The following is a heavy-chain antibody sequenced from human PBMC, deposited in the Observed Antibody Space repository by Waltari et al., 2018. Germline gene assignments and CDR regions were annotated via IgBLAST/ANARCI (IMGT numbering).Heavy chain of an antibody. CDR1: GFTFSSYS. CDR2: ISSSSSYI. J-gene: IGHJ4*02. D-gene: IGHD2-2*01. Sequence: EVQLVESGGGLVKPGGSLRLSCAASGFTFSSYSMNWVRQAPGKGLEWVSSISSSSSYIYYADSVKGRFTISRDNAKNTLYLQMNSLRAEDTAVYYCASYVVVPAARVYWGQGTLVTVSS. V-gene: IGHV3-21*04. CDR3: ASYVVVPAARVY.